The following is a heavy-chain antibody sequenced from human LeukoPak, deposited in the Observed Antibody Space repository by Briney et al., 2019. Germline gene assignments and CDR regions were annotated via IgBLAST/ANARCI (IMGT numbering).Heavy chain of an antibody. CDR3: ARGWDSSGQIPFFY. D-gene: IGHD3-22*01. J-gene: IGHJ4*02. Sequence: SVKVSCKASGGTFSNYAISWVRQAPRQGLEWMGGIIPIFGTANYAQKFQGRVTITADESTSTAYMELSSLRSEDTAVYYCARGWDSSGQIPFFYWGQETLVTVSS. CDR2: IIPIFGTA. V-gene: IGHV1-69*13. CDR1: GGTFSNYA.